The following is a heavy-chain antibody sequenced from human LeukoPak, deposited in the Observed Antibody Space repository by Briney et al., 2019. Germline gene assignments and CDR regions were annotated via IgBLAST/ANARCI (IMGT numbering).Heavy chain of an antibody. Sequence: SSVNDSCQGSLCIFSSYAISWVRQAPGQGREWMGGIIPIFGTASYAQKFQGRVTITADESTSTAYMELSSLRSEDTAVYYCARSEFLLERLYYYGMDVWGQGTTVTVSS. V-gene: IGHV1-69*13. CDR3: ARSEFLLERLYYYGMDV. CDR2: IIPIFGTA. D-gene: IGHD1-1*01. J-gene: IGHJ6*02. CDR1: LCIFSSYA.